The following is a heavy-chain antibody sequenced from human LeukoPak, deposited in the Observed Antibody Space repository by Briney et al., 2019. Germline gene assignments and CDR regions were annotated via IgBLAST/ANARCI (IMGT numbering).Heavy chain of an antibody. D-gene: IGHD5-18*01. CDR3: ARPGYTYRYYPSRDPDYFDY. Sequence: SEALSLTCTVSGDPMNNYYWSWIRQKPGTGLEWIGLIYYSGTTIYNPSLQSRVTISVDTSRNQFSLRLSALTAADTAVYYCARPGYTYRYYPSRDPDYFDYWGQGTLVTVTS. CDR2: IYYSGTT. J-gene: IGHJ4*02. V-gene: IGHV4-59*05. CDR1: GDPMNNYY.